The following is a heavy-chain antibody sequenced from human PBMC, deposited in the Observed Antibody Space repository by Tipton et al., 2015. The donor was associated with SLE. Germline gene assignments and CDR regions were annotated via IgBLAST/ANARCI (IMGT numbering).Heavy chain of an antibody. CDR1: GFTFSNYA. D-gene: IGHD2-15*01. CDR3: ARSNRY. V-gene: IGHV3-30*04. J-gene: IGHJ4*02. CDR2: ISYDGSNK. Sequence: SLRLSCAASGFTFSNYAMHWVRQAPGKGLEWVAVISYDGSNKYYADSVKGRFTISRDNSKNTLYLQMNSLRPEDTAVYYCARSNRYWGQGTLVTVSS.